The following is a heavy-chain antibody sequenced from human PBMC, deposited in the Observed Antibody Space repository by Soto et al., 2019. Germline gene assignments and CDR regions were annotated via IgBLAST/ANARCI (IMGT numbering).Heavy chain of an antibody. J-gene: IGHJ6*02. V-gene: IGHV1-3*01. CDR3: AGVPAASAMVVVGRYYYYGMDV. CDR2: IHAGNGDT. D-gene: IGHD2-2*01. CDR1: GYTFSNYG. Sequence: GASVKVSCKASGYTFSNYGIDWVRQAPGQRLEWLGRIHAGNGDTDRSQRFQGRVTITRDTSANTAYMELSSLTSEDTAVYYCAGVPAASAMVVVGRYYYYGMDVWGQGTTVTVSS.